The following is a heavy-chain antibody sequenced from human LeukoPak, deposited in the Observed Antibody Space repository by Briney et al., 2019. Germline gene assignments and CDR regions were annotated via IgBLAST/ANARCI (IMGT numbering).Heavy chain of an antibody. Sequence: SETLSLTCTVSGGSISSYYWSWIRQPPGQGLEWIGYIYYSGNTYYNASLKSQVSISIDTSKNQFSLKLTSVTAADTAVYYCARQTGSGLFILPGGQGTLVTVSS. J-gene: IGHJ4*02. CDR1: GGSISSYY. V-gene: IGHV4-59*04. CDR3: ARQTGSGLFILP. CDR2: IYYSGNT. D-gene: IGHD3/OR15-3a*01.